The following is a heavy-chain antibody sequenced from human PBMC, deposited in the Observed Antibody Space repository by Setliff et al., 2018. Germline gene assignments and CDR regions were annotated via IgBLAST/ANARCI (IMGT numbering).Heavy chain of an antibody. CDR3: TRVGRQLVYYYYGMDV. CDR2: INHSGST. CDR1: GGPFSGYY. J-gene: IGHJ6*02. V-gene: IGHV4-34*01. Sequence: SETLSLTCAVYGGPFSGYYWSWIRQPPGKGLEWIGEINHSGSTNYNPSLKSRVTISVDMSKNQFSLKLSSVTAADTAVYYCTRVGRQLVYYYYGMDVWGQGTTVTVS. D-gene: IGHD6-13*01.